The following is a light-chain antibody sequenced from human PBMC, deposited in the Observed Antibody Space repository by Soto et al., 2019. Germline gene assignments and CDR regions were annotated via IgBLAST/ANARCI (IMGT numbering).Light chain of an antibody. Sequence: EIVLTQSPGTLSLSPGERATLSCRASQSVSSSYLAWYQQKPGQAPRLLIYGATSRATGIPDRFSGSGSGTDITRTISRLEPEGFAVYYCQQYDSSPVAFGQGTKVEIK. V-gene: IGKV3-20*01. CDR3: QQYDSSPVA. J-gene: IGKJ1*01. CDR1: QSVSSSY. CDR2: GAT.